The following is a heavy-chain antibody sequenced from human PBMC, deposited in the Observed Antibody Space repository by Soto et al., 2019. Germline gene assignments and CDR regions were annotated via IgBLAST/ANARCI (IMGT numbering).Heavy chain of an antibody. Sequence: QVQLVQSGAEVKKPGSSVKVSCKASGGTFSSYTISWVRQAPGQGLEWMGRIIPILGIANYAQKFQGRVTITADKSTSTAYMELSSLRSEDTAVYYCARDPPVLSPGPWGQGTLVTVSS. V-gene: IGHV1-69*08. D-gene: IGHD3-16*01. CDR2: IIPILGIA. CDR1: GGTFSSYT. J-gene: IGHJ5*02. CDR3: ARDPPVLSPGP.